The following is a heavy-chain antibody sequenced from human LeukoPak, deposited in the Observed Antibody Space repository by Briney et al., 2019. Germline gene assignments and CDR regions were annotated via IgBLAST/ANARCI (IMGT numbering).Heavy chain of an antibody. D-gene: IGHD6-6*01. CDR2: INHSGST. Sequence: PGGSLRLSCAASGFTFSSYSMNWVRQPPGKGLEWIGEINHSGSTNYNPSPKSRVTISVDTSKNQFSLKLSSVTAADTAVYYCARKRPLYYYYYGMDVWGQGTTVTVSS. CDR1: GFTFSSYS. CDR3: ARKRPLYYYYYGMDV. V-gene: IGHV4-34*01. J-gene: IGHJ6*02.